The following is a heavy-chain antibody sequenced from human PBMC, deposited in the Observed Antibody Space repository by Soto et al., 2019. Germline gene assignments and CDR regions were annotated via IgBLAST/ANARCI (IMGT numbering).Heavy chain of an antibody. Sequence: SETLSLTCTVSGGSISSGGYYWSWIRQHPGKGLEWIGYIYYSGSTYYNPSLKSRVTISVDTSKNQFSLKLSSVTAADTAVYYCARRIVGTETYYYYYGMDVWGQGTTVTVSS. V-gene: IGHV4-31*03. CDR3: ARRIVGTETYYYYYGMDV. CDR1: GGSISSGGYY. CDR2: IYYSGST. D-gene: IGHD1-7*01. J-gene: IGHJ6*02.